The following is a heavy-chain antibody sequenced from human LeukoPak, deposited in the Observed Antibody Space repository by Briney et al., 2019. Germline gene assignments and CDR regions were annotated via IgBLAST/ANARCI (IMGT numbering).Heavy chain of an antibody. CDR1: GFTFSSYW. CDR3: ARVRSTVTTGIYYYYGMDV. Sequence: PGGSLRLSCAASGFTFSSYWMSWVRQAPGKGLEWVANIKQGGSEKYYVDSVKGQFTISRDNAKNSLYLQMNSLRAEDTAVYYCARVRSTVTTGIYYYYGMDVWGQGTTVTVSS. CDR2: IKQGGSEK. J-gene: IGHJ6*02. D-gene: IGHD4-11*01. V-gene: IGHV3-7*01.